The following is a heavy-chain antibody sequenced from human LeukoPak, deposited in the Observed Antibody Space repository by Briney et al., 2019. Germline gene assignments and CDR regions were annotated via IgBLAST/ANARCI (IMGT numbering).Heavy chain of an antibody. CDR3: ARDPYSGTYYQYYYYYMDV. CDR1: GFTFSTYG. CDR2: ITSSSSYI. J-gene: IGHJ6*03. Sequence: GGSLRLSCAASGFTFSTYGMSWVRQTPGKGLEWVSSITSSSSYIYYADSVKGRFTISRDNAKNSLYLQMNSLRDEDTAIYYCARDPYSGTYYQYYYYYMDVWGKGTTVTVSS. V-gene: IGHV3-21*01. D-gene: IGHD1-26*01.